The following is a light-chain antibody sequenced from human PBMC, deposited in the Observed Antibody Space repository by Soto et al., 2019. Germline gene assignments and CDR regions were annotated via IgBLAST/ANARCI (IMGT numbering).Light chain of an antibody. CDR2: GAS. CDR3: QQYNNWPPLT. V-gene: IGKV3-15*01. Sequence: EIVMTQSPATLSVSPGERATLSCRASQSVSSNLAWYQQKPGQAPRLLIYGASTRATGIPARFRGSASGTEFTLTISSLQSEDFAVYYCQQYNNWPPLTVGGGTKVEIK. J-gene: IGKJ4*01. CDR1: QSVSSN.